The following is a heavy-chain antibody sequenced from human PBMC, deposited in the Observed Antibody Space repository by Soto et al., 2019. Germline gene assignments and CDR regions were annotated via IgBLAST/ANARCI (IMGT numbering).Heavy chain of an antibody. D-gene: IGHD3-10*01. CDR3: ARDGDMVRGVITYYFDY. Sequence: GGSLRLSCAASGFTFSSYVMHWVRQAPGKGLEWVAVISYDGSNKYYADSVKGRFTISRDNSKNTLYLQMNSLRAEDTAVYYCARDGDMVRGVITYYFDYWGQGTLVTVSS. J-gene: IGHJ4*02. CDR1: GFTFSSYV. CDR2: ISYDGSNK. V-gene: IGHV3-30*03.